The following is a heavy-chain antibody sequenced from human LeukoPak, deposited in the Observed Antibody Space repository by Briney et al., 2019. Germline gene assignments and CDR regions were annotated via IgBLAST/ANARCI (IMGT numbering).Heavy chain of an antibody. Sequence: PGGSLRLSCAASGFTFSSYAMSWVRQAPGKGLEWVSDISGSGGSTYYADSVKGRFTISRDNSKHTLYLQMNSLRAEHTAVYYCAKDRTGTPYFFDYWGQGTLVTVSS. CDR1: GFTFSSYA. V-gene: IGHV3-23*01. CDR3: AKDRTGTPYFFDY. D-gene: IGHD1/OR15-1a*01. CDR2: ISGSGGST. J-gene: IGHJ4*02.